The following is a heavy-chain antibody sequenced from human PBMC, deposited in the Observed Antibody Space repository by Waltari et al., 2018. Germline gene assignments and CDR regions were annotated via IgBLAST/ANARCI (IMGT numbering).Heavy chain of an antibody. CDR3: ARGLSIRAMTMVVTIDY. Sequence: EVQLVESGGGLVKPGDSLRLSCVASGFTFANAWMTWVRQAPGKGLERVASIKPDGSEKYYVDSVKGRVTISRDNAKNSLYLQMNSLRDEDTAVYYCARGLSIRAMTMVVTIDYWGQGTLVTVSS. J-gene: IGHJ4*02. CDR1: GFTFANAW. CDR2: IKPDGSEK. D-gene: IGHD4-17*01. V-gene: IGHV3-7*01.